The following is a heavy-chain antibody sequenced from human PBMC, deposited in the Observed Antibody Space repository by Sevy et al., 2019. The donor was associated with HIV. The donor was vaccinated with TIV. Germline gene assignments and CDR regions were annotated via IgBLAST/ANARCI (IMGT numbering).Heavy chain of an antibody. D-gene: IGHD2-8*01. CDR2: LSFGCGKI. CDR1: GFALYEYS. Sequence: GESLKISCAASGFALYEYSMSWIRQAPGKGLEWVATLSFGCGKINYADSVKGRFTISRDNSKNSFYLQMDNLRVEDTALYYCAREGCSRPHDYWGQGTRVTVSS. J-gene: IGHJ4*02. V-gene: IGHV3-23*01. CDR3: AREGCSRPHDY.